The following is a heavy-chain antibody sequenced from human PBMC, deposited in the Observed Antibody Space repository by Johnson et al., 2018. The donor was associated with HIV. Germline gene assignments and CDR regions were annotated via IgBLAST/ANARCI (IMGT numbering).Heavy chain of an antibody. CDR1: GFTFSSYW. CDR3: ARAGYGGNYAFDI. J-gene: IGHJ3*02. CDR2: IKQDGGEK. Sequence: VQLVESGGGLVQPGGSLRLSCAVSGFTFSSYWMSWVRQAPGRGLEWVANIKQDGGEKYYVDSVKGRFTISRDNDKHSLYLQMNSLRAEDTAVYYCARAGYGGNYAFDIWGQGTMVTVSS. V-gene: IGHV3-7*05. D-gene: IGHD4-23*01.